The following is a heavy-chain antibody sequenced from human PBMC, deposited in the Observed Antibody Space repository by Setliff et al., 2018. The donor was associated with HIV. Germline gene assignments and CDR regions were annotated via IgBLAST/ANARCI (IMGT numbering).Heavy chain of an antibody. J-gene: IGHJ4*02. V-gene: IGHV4-39*07. CDR2: IYYSGST. Sequence: PSETLSLTCTVSGGSISSSSYYWGWIRQPPGKGLEWIGSIYYSGSTYYNPSLKSRVTISVDTSKNQFSLKLSSVTAADTAVYYCARDRIAAAGTLMGYWGQGTLVTVSS. D-gene: IGHD6-13*01. CDR1: GGSISSSSYY. CDR3: ARDRIAAAGTLMGY.